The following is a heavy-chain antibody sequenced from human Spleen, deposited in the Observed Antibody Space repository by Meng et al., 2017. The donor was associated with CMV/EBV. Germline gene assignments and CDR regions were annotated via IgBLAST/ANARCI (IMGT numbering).Heavy chain of an antibody. V-gene: IGHV3-9*01. CDR1: GFMFDDYA. D-gene: IGHD4-11*01. CDR3: ARDPGSYSNYVPYYFDY. CDR2: MSWNSDNI. Sequence: GGSLRLSCAASGFMFDDYAMHWVRQAPGKGLEWVSGMSWNSDNIGYADSVKGRFTISRDNAKNSLYLQMNSLRAEDTAVYYCARDPGSYSNYVPYYFDYWGQGTLVTVSS. J-gene: IGHJ4*02.